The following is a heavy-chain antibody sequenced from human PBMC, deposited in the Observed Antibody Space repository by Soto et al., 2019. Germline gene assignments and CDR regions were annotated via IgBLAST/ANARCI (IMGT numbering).Heavy chain of an antibody. CDR2: IYYSGST. CDR3: ARAQDYYDSSGFWNNWFDP. Sequence: PWETLSLTCPVSGGSISSYYWSWIRPPPGKGLEWIGYIYYSGSTNYTPSLKSRVTISVDTSKNQFSLKLSSVTAADTAVYYCARAQDYYDSSGFWNNWFDPWGQGTLVTVSS. D-gene: IGHD3-22*01. V-gene: IGHV4-59*01. CDR1: GGSISSYY. J-gene: IGHJ5*02.